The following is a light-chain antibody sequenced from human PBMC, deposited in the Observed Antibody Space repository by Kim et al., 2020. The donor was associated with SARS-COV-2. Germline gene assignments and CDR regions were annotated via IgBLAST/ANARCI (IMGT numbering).Light chain of an antibody. J-gene: IGKJ2*01. Sequence: PGERATLSCRASQSVSSSYLAWYQQKPGQAPRLLIYGASSRATGIPDRFSGSGSGTDFTLTISRLEPEDFAVYYCQQYGSSPMYTFGQGTKLEIK. CDR1: QSVSSSY. CDR3: QQYGSSPMYT. V-gene: IGKV3-20*01. CDR2: GAS.